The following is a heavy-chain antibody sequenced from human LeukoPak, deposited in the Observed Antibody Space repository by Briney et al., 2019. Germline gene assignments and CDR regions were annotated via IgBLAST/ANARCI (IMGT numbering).Heavy chain of an antibody. CDR2: ISYDGSNK. V-gene: IGHV3-30*04. Sequence: GRSLRLSCAASGFTFSNYAMHWVRQAPGKGLEWVAVISYDGSNKYYADSVKGRFTISRDNSKNTVYLQMNSLRAEDTAVYYCARDLGGSGWYVFDIWGQGTMVTVSS. J-gene: IGHJ3*02. D-gene: IGHD6-19*01. CDR1: GFTFSNYA. CDR3: ARDLGGSGWYVFDI.